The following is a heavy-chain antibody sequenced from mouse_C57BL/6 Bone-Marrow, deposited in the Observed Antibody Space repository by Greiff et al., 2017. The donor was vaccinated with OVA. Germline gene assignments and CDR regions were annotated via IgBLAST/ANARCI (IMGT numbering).Heavy chain of an antibody. Sequence: EVQGVESGGGLVQPGGSLKLSCAASGFTFSDYYMYWVRQTPEKRLEWVAYISNGGGSTYYPDTVKGRFTISRDNAKNTLYLQMSRLKSEDTAMYYCARPLFHYGSSYWYFDVWGTGTTVTVSS. CDR1: GFTFSDYY. V-gene: IGHV5-12*01. D-gene: IGHD1-1*01. CDR2: ISNGGGST. CDR3: ARPLFHYGSSYWYFDV. J-gene: IGHJ1*03.